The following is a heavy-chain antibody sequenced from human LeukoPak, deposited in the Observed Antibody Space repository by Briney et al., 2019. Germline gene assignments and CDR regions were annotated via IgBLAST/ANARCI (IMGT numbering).Heavy chain of an antibody. Sequence: ASVKVSCKASGYTFTGYYLHWVRQAPGQGLEWMGWINPDSGDTNYLQKFLGRVTMTRDTSISTAYMELSRLSSDDTAVYYCTRDLLGGSGTFDPWGQGTLVTVSS. J-gene: IGHJ5*02. V-gene: IGHV1-2*02. CDR2: INPDSGDT. CDR3: TRDLLGGSGTFDP. CDR1: GYTFTGYY. D-gene: IGHD3-10*01.